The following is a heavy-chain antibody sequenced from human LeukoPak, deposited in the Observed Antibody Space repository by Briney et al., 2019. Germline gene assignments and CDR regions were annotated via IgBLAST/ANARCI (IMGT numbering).Heavy chain of an antibody. CDR3: ASRSSTSTMGFDP. CDR2: INPNSGGT. J-gene: IGHJ5*02. D-gene: IGHD2-2*01. CDR1: GYTFTGYY. V-gene: IGHV1-2*02. Sequence: ASVKVSCKASGYTFTGYYMHWVRQAPGQGLEWMGWINPNSGGTNYAQKFQGRVTMTRDTSISTAYMELSRLRSDDTAVYYCASRSSTSTMGFDPWGQGTLVTVSS.